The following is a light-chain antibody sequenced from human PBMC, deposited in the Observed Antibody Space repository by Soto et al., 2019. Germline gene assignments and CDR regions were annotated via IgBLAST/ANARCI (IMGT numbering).Light chain of an antibody. CDR3: QQYYNTPLT. CDR1: QSVLYRSNNKNY. V-gene: IGKV4-1*01. Sequence: DIVMTQSPDSLAVSLGERATINCTSSQSVLYRSNNKNYLAWYQQQPGQPPKLLIYWASTRQSGVPDRFSGSGSGTDLTLTISSLQADDVAVYYCQQYYNTPLTFGGGTKVEIK. J-gene: IGKJ4*01. CDR2: WAS.